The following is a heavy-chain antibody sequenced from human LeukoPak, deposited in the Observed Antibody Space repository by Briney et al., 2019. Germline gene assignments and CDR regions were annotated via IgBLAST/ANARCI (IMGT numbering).Heavy chain of an antibody. CDR2: IWYDGSNK. CDR3: AKDLYYDSSRYSNDY. CDR1: GFTFSSYG. Sequence: PGGSLKLSCAASGFTFSSYGMHWVRQAPGKGLEWVAVIWYDGSNKYYADSVKGRFTISRDNSKNTLYLQMNSLRAEDTAVYYCAKDLYYDSSRYSNDYWGQGTLVTVSS. J-gene: IGHJ4*02. V-gene: IGHV3-33*06. D-gene: IGHD3-22*01.